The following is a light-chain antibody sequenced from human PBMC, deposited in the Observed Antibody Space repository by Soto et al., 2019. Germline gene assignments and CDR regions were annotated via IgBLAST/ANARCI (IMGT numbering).Light chain of an antibody. CDR3: AAWDDNLNAYV. CDR1: TSNIGTFY. CDR2: LGD. V-gene: IGLV1-47*02. Sequence: QSVLTQPPSASWTPGQTVTISCSGSTSNIGTFYVYWYQHLPGTAPKLLIYLGDQRASGVSDRFSGSKSGTSASLAINGLRSDDEADYYCAAWDDNLNAYVFGSGTQLTVL. J-gene: IGLJ1*01.